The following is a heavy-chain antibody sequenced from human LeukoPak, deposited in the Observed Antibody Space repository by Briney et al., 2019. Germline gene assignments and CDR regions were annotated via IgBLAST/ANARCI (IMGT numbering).Heavy chain of an antibody. V-gene: IGHV4-39*01. CDR2: IYYSGST. D-gene: IGHD1-26*01. CDR3: AKFWRAAVGATMRDY. J-gene: IGHJ4*02. Sequence: PSETLSLTCTVSGGSISSSSYYWGWIRQPPGKGLEWIGSIYYSGSTYYNPSLKSRVTISVDTSKNQFSLKLSSVTAADTAVYYCAKFWRAAVGATMRDYWGQGTLVTVSS. CDR1: GGSISSSSYY.